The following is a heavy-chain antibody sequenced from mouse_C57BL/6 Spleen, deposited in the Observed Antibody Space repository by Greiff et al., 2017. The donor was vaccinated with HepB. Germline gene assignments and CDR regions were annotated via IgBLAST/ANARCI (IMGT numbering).Heavy chain of an antibody. CDR2: IDPEDGDT. CDR1: GFNIKDYY. J-gene: IGHJ3*01. CDR3: TKTAQASWFAY. D-gene: IGHD3-2*02. V-gene: IGHV14-1*01. Sequence: EVQLQQSGAELVRPGASVKLSCTASGFNIKDYYMHWVKQRPEQGLEWIGRIDPEDGDTEYAPKFQGKATMTADTSSNTAYLQLSSLTSEDTAVYYWTKTAQASWFAYWGQGTLVTVSA.